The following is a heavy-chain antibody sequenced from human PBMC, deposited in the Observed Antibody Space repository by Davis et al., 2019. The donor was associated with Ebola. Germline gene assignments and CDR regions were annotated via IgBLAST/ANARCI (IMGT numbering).Heavy chain of an antibody. J-gene: IGHJ4*02. V-gene: IGHV3-7*03. Sequence: PGGSLRLSCAASGFTFSDYYMSWIRQAPGKGLEWVANIKPDGSDKFYVDSVKGRFTISRDNAKNSLYLQMNSLRAEDTAVYYCARKLGGYSYGTSYWGQGTLVSVSS. CDR2: IKPDGSDK. D-gene: IGHD5-18*01. CDR3: ARKLGGYSYGTSY. CDR1: GFTFSDYY.